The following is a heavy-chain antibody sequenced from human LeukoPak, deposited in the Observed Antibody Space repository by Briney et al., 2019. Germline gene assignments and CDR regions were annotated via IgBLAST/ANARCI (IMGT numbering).Heavy chain of an antibody. D-gene: IGHD1-26*01. CDR2: ISSSGSTI. J-gene: IGHJ4*02. CDR3: ARDPSGSYGDC. Sequence: GGSLRLSCAASGFSVSDYAMSWIRQAPGKGLEWVSYISSSGSTIYYADSVKGRFTISRDNAKNSLYLQMNSLRAEDTAVYYCARDPSGSYGDCWAQGTLVTVSS. CDR1: GFSVSDYA. V-gene: IGHV3-11*04.